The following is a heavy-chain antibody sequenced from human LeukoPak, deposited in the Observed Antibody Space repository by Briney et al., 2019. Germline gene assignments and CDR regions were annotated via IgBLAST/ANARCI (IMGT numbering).Heavy chain of an antibody. Sequence: SETLSLTCTVSGGSISSYYWSWIRRPPGKGLEWIGYIYYSGSTNYNPSLKSRVTISVDTSKNQFSLKLSSVTAADTAVYYCAAGVYSIYFDYWGQGTLVTISS. CDR1: GGSISSYY. J-gene: IGHJ4*02. D-gene: IGHD4-11*01. V-gene: IGHV4-59*01. CDR2: IYYSGST. CDR3: AAGVYSIYFDY.